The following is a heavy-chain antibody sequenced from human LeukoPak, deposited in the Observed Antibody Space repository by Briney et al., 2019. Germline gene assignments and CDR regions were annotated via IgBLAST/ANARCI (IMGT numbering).Heavy chain of an antibody. Sequence: SQTLSLTCTVSGGSISSGGYYWSWIRQHPGKGLEWIGYIYYSGSTYYNPSLKSRVTISVDTSKNQFSLKLSSVTAADTAVYYCARGVRNSRSPHIFGYWGQGTLVTVSS. D-gene: IGHD1-7*01. CDR1: GGSISSGGYY. CDR2: IYYSGST. CDR3: ARGVRNSRSPHIFGY. J-gene: IGHJ4*02. V-gene: IGHV4-31*03.